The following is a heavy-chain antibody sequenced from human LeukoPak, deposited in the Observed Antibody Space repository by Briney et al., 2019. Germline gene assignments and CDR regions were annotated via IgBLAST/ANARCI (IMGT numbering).Heavy chain of an antibody. D-gene: IGHD2-21*01. J-gene: IGHJ5*02. Sequence: PSETLSLTCAVYGGSFSGYYWSWIRQPPGKGLERIGEINHSGSTNYNPSLKSRVTISVDTSKNQFSLKLSSVTAADTAVYYCARGRVRFRRHWFDPWGQGTLVTVSS. CDR1: GGSFSGYY. CDR3: ARGRVRFRRHWFDP. V-gene: IGHV4-34*01. CDR2: INHSGST.